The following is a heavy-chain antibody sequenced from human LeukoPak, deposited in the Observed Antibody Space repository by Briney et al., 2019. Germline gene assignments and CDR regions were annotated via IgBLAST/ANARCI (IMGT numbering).Heavy chain of an antibody. D-gene: IGHD1-26*01. V-gene: IGHV3-48*01. Sequence: GGSLRLSCAASGFTFSSYSMNWVRQAPGKGLEWVSYISSSSSTIYYADSVKGRFTISRDNAKNSLYLQMNSLRAEDTAVYYCAINNGSPRRARYYYYMDVWGKGTTVTVSS. CDR2: ISSSSSTI. CDR3: AINNGSPRRARYYYYMDV. CDR1: GFTFSSYS. J-gene: IGHJ6*03.